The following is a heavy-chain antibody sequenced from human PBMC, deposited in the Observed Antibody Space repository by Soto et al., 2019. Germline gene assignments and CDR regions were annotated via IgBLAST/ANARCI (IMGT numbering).Heavy chain of an antibody. V-gene: IGHV1-8*01. CDR2: MNPNSGNT. Sequence: QVQLVQSGAEVKKPGASVKVSCKASVYTFTSYDINWVRQATGQGLEWMGWMNPNSGNTGYAQKFQDRVTMTRDTSIRTAYMELSSLRSEDTAVYYCAIQSTGDDNVFRFLEWLPSRYYYYGMDVWGQGTTVTVSS. D-gene: IGHD3-3*01. CDR1: VYTFTSYD. J-gene: IGHJ6*02. CDR3: AIQSTGDDNVFRFLEWLPSRYYYYGMDV.